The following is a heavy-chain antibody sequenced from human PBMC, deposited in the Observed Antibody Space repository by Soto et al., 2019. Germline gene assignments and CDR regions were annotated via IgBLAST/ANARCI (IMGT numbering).Heavy chain of an antibody. J-gene: IGHJ3*01. CDR1: GGTFSSYA. V-gene: IGHV1-69*13. CDR3: ARGRSGYSYGLDV. CDR2: IIPIFGTA. D-gene: IGHD5-18*01. Sequence: GASVKVSCKASGGTFSSYAISWVRQAPGQGLEWMGGIIPIFGTANYAQKFQGRVTTTADESTSTAYMELSSLRSEDTAVYYCARGRSGYSYGLDVCGQGTMVTVSS.